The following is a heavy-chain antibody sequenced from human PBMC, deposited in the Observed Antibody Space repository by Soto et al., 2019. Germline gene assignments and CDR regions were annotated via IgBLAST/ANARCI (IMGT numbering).Heavy chain of an antibody. CDR1: GFTFGDYA. V-gene: IGHV3-49*03. CDR2: IRSKAYGGTT. CDR3: TRVDCGGDCYSEQDY. J-gene: IGHJ4*02. D-gene: IGHD2-21*02. Sequence: GGSLRLSCTASGFTFGDYAMSWFRQAPGKGLEWVGFIRSKAYGGTTEYAASVKGRFTISRDDSKSIAYLQMNSLKTEDTAVYYCTRVDCGGDCYSEQDYWGQGTLVTVSS.